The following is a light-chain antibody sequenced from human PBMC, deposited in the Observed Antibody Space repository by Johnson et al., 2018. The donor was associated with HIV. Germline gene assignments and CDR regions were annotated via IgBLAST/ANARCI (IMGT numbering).Light chain of an antibody. CDR1: SSNIGNNY. CDR3: GTWDSSLSASYV. CDR2: ESN. J-gene: IGLJ1*01. Sequence: QAVLTQPPSVSAAPGQKVTISCSGSSSNIGNNYVSWYQQLPGTAPKLLIYESNQRPSGIPDRFSGSKSGTSATLGITGLQTGDEADYYCGTWDSSLSASYVVGTGTKVTGL. V-gene: IGLV1-51*02.